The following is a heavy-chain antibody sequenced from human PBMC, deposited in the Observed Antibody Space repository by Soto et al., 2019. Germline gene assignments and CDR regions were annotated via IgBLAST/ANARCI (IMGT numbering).Heavy chain of an antibody. J-gene: IGHJ6*02. CDR1: GGSFSKYG. CDR3: ARGDPENYFYDMDV. V-gene: IGHV1-69*01. Sequence: QVQLVQSGAEVKMPGSSVRVSCKASGGSFSKYGISWVRQAPGQGLEWMGGIIPMFGIGNYAEKFLGRVTITADESTSPSHMELSSLRSEDTAGYFCARGDPENYFYDMDVLGHGTAGAVSS. CDR2: IIPMFGIG.